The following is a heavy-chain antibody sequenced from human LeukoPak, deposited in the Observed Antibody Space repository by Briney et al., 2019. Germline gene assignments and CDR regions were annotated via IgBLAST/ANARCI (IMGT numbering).Heavy chain of an antibody. Sequence: GGSLRLSCAASGFTFSSHLMHWVRQAQGTGLVWVSSVKSDENATNYADSVKGGFTISRDNARNTLYLQMNSLRVEDTAVYYCVRKFAPGDWRQGTLVTVSS. D-gene: IGHD3-10*01. CDR1: GFTFSSHL. CDR2: VKSDENAT. CDR3: VRKFAPGD. V-gene: IGHV3-74*01. J-gene: IGHJ4*02.